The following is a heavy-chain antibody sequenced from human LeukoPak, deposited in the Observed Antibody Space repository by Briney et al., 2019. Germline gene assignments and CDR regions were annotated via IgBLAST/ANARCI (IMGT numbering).Heavy chain of an antibody. D-gene: IGHD3-22*01. V-gene: IGHV4-4*07. CDR3: ALRDSSGYYPDY. CDR2: IYTSGST. Sequence: SETLSLTCTVSGGSISSYYWSWIRQPAGKGLEWIGRIYTSGSTDYNPSLKSRVTISVDTSKNQFSLKLSSVTAADTAVYYCALRDSSGYYPDYWGQGTLVTVSS. J-gene: IGHJ4*02. CDR1: GGSISSYY.